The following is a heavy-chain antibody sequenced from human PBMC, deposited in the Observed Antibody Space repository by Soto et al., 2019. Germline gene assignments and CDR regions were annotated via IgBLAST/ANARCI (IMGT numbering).Heavy chain of an antibody. V-gene: IGHV5-51*01. CDR3: ARGAVLVTATNYFDY. CDR2: IYPGDSDI. CDR1: GYRFTNYW. J-gene: IGHJ4*02. Sequence: GESLKISCKASGYRFTNYWIGWVRQMPGKGLEWMGIIYPGDSDIRYSPSFQGQVTISTDKSISTAYLQWSSLKASDTAMYYCARGAVLVTATNYFDYWGQGTLVTVSS. D-gene: IGHD2-21*02.